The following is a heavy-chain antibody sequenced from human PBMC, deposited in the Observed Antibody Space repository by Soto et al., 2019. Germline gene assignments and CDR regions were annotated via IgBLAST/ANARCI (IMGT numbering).Heavy chain of an antibody. Sequence: QLQLQESGSGLVKPSQTLSLTCAVSGGSISSGGYSWCWLRQPQGKGLGSIGYNSHGGSTCYNPSLKSRVTISVDMSKNQFSLKLSSVTAADTAVYYCARVPGPWGQGTLVTVSS. CDR2: NSHGGST. J-gene: IGHJ5*02. CDR3: ARVPGP. V-gene: IGHV4-30-2*01. CDR1: GGSISSGGYS.